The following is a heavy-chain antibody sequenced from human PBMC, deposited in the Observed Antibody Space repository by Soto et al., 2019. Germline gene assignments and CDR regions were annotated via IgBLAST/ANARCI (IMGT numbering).Heavy chain of an antibody. CDR2: INPDSGGT. Sequence: ASVKVSCKASGYTFTGFYMHWVRQAPGQGLEWMGWINPDSGGTNYAQKFQGWVTMTRDTSISTAYMELSRLRSDDTAVYYCAREGGYCSSTSCYRGAFDIRGKATMFPVSS. CDR3: AREGGYCSSTSCYRGAFDI. D-gene: IGHD2-2*01. J-gene: IGHJ3*02. V-gene: IGHV1-2*04. CDR1: GYTFTGFY.